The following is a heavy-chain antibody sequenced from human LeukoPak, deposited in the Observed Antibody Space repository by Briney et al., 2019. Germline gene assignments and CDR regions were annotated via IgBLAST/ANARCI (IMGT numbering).Heavy chain of an antibody. CDR2: ISSNGGST. CDR3: ARGGSGNFYY. Sequence: PGGSLRLSCSASGFTFSSYAMHWVRQAPGKGLEYVSGISSNGGSTYYADSVKGRFTISRDNSKNTLYLQMTSLRAEDTAVYYCARGGSGNFYYWGQGTLVTVSS. D-gene: IGHD1-26*01. V-gene: IGHV3-64*04. CDR1: GFTFSSYA. J-gene: IGHJ4*02.